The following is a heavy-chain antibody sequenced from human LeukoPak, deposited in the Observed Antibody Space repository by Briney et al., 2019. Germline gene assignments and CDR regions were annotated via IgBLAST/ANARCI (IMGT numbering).Heavy chain of an antibody. CDR1: GFTFSSYA. J-gene: IGHJ4*02. CDR2: ISCSGGST. CDR3: AKNLYYYGSGSYSTTDY. D-gene: IGHD3-10*01. Sequence: GGSLRLSCAASGFTFSSYAMSWIRQAPGKGLEWVSAISCSGGSTYYADSVKGRFTISRDNSKNTLYLQMNSLRAEDTAVYYCAKNLYYYGSGSYSTTDYWGQGTLVTVSS. V-gene: IGHV3-23*01.